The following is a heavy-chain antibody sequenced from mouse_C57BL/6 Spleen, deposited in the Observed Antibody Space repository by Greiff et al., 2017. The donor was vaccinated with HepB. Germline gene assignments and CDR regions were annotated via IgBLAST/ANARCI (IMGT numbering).Heavy chain of an antibody. J-gene: IGHJ4*01. CDR1: GFNIKDYY. CDR2: IDPEDGDI. V-gene: IGHV14-1*01. CDR3: TSGYYVHYYAMDY. D-gene: IGHD2-3*01. Sequence: VQLQQSGAELVRPGASVKLSCTASGFNIKDYYMHWVKQRPEQGLEWIGRIDPEDGDIEYAPKFQGKATMTADTSSNTAYLQLSSLTSEDTAVYYCTSGYYVHYYAMDYWGQGTSVTVSS.